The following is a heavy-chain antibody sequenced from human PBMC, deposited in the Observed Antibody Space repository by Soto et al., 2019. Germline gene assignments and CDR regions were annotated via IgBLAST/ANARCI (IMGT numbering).Heavy chain of an antibody. CDR3: ARGEGYGDYYYYYGMDV. Sequence: GGSLRLSCAASGFTFSSYWMSWVRQAPGKGLEWVANIKQDGSEKYYVDSVKGRFTISRDNAKNSLYLQMNSLRAEDTAVYYCARGEGYGDYYYYYGMDVWGQGTTVTVSS. V-gene: IGHV3-7*04. CDR1: GFTFSSYW. D-gene: IGHD4-17*01. CDR2: IKQDGSEK. J-gene: IGHJ6*02.